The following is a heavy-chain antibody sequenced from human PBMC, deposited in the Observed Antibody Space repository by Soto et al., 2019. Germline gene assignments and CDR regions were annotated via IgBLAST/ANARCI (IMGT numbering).Heavy chain of an antibody. CDR1: EYSFADYW. V-gene: IGHV5-10-1*01. CDR2: IDPSDSYT. D-gene: IGHD3-22*01. J-gene: IGHJ6*02. CDR3: ARHGTGRDYYDSSGRGYYGMDV. Sequence: GESLKISCEGSEYSFADYWISWVRQMPGKGLEWMGRIDPSDSYTNYSPSFQGHVTISADKSISTAYLQWSSLKASDSAMYYCARHGTGRDYYDSSGRGYYGMDVRGQGTTVTVSS.